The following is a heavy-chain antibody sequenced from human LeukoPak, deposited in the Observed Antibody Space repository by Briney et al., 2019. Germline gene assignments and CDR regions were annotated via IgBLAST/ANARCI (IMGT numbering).Heavy chain of an antibody. V-gene: IGHV3-30*02. Sequence: GGSLRLSCAASGFTFSSYGMHWVRQAPGKGLEWVTFIRYDGSNKYYADSVKGRFTISRDDSKNTLYLQMNSLRAEDTAVYYCAKDSSTYYYGSGSYGGSVDYWGQGTLVTVSS. J-gene: IGHJ4*02. CDR3: AKDSSTYYYGSGSYGGSVDY. CDR2: IRYDGSNK. D-gene: IGHD3-10*01. CDR1: GFTFSSYG.